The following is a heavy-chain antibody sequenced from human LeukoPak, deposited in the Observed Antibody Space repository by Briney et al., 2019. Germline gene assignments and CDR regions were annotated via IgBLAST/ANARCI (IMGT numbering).Heavy chain of an antibody. CDR1: GYTFTSYD. D-gene: IGHD2-15*01. CDR3: ARELGSWPVFGY. Sequence: ASVKVSCKASGYTFTSYDINWVRQATGQGLEWMGWINPNSGGTNYAQKFQGRVTMTRDTPISTAYMELSRLRSDDTAVYYCARELGSWPVFGYWGQGTLVTVSS. V-gene: IGHV1-2*02. J-gene: IGHJ4*02. CDR2: INPNSGGT.